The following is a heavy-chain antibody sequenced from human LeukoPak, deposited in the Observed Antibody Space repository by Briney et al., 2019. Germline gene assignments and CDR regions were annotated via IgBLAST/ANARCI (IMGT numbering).Heavy chain of an antibody. CDR1: GGSFSGYY. Sequence: PSETLSLTCAVYGGSFSGYYWSWIRQPPGKGLEWLGEINHSGSTNYNPSLKSRVTISVDTSKNQFSLKLSSGTAADTAVYYCARGLPPPPYYYGMDVWGQGTTVTVSS. CDR3: ARGLPPPPYYYGMDV. CDR2: INHSGST. J-gene: IGHJ6*02. V-gene: IGHV4-34*01.